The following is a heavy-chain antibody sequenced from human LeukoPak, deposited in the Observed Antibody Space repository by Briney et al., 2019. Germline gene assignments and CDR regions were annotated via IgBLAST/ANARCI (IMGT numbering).Heavy chain of an antibody. CDR1: GFTFSNAW. CDR3: TTDYYDSSGYDY. CDR2: IKSKTDGRKT. Sequence: GGALRLSCAASGFTFSNAWMSGVRQAPGKGREWVGRIKSKTDGRKTDHAAPGGGRFPIPRDDSKNPLYLQMNSLKTEDTAVYYCTTDYYDSSGYDYWGQGTLVTVSS. V-gene: IGHV3-15*01. J-gene: IGHJ4*02. D-gene: IGHD3-22*01.